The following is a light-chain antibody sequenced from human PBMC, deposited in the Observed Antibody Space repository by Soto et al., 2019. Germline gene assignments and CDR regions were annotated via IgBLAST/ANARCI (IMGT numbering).Light chain of an antibody. CDR3: QRSNNWWT. V-gene: IGKV3-15*01. J-gene: IGKJ1*01. CDR2: DAS. Sequence: EIVMTQSPATLSVSPGERATLSCRASQSDSSNLAWYQQKPGQALRLLLYDASTRATGIPARFSGSGSGTDFTLTIGSLQSEDFAVYYCQRSNNWWTFGQGTKVEIK. CDR1: QSDSSN.